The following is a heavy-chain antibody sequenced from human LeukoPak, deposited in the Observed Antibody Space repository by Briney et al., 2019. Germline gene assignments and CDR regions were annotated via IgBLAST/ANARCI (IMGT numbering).Heavy chain of an antibody. J-gene: IGHJ2*01. V-gene: IGHV4-4*07. Sequence: PSETLSLTCSVSGGSISSYSWNWIRQPAGKGLEWIGRFCTSGTTNYNPSLKSRVTMSIDTSKNQVSLKMRSVTAADTAVYYCGRTVVTLDWYFDLWGRGTLVSVSS. CDR3: GRTVVTLDWYFDL. CDR2: FCTSGTT. CDR1: GGSISSYS. D-gene: IGHD4-23*01.